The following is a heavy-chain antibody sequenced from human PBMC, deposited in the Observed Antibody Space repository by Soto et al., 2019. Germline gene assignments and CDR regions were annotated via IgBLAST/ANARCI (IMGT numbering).Heavy chain of an antibody. CDR2: IWYDGSNK. J-gene: IGHJ6*02. D-gene: IGHD3-22*01. CDR1: GFTFSSYG. V-gene: IGHV3-33*01. CDR3: ARESYYYDSSGYYSDYYYGMDV. Sequence: GGSLRLSCAASGFTFSSYGMHWVRQAPGKGLEWVAVIWYDGSNKYYADSVKGRFTISRDNSKNTLYLQMNSLRAEDTAVYYCARESYYYDSSGYYSDYYYGMDVWGQGTTVTVSS.